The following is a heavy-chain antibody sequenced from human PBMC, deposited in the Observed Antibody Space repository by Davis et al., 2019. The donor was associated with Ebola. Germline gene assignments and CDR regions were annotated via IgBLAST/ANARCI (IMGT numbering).Heavy chain of an antibody. V-gene: IGHV3-23*01. J-gene: IGHJ6*02. CDR3: AKDEGAIVVVVAATLPFGMDV. D-gene: IGHD2-15*01. CDR2: LNRYGSST. CDR1: GFSFSSYG. Sequence: GESLKISCAASGFSFSSYGMNWVRQAPGKGLEWVSGLNRYGSSTFYADSVKGRFTISRDNSKNTLYLQMNSLRAEDTAVYYCAKDEGAIVVVVAATLPFGMDVWGQGTTVTVSS.